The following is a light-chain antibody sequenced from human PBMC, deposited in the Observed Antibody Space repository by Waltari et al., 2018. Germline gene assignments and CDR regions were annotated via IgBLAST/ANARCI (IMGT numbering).Light chain of an antibody. V-gene: IGKV1-5*03. CDR3: QQCNSYLLT. Sequence: DIQMTQSPSTLSASVGARVTNPCRASQSIGSSLAWYQQKPGKAPKVVIYEASSLESGVPSRFSGSGSGTEFTLTISSLQPDDFATYYCQQCNSYLLTFGGGTKVEIK. CDR1: QSIGSS. CDR2: EAS. J-gene: IGKJ4*01.